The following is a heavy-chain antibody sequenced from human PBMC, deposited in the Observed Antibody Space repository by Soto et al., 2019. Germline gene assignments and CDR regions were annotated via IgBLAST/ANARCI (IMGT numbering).Heavy chain of an antibody. CDR1: GGTFSSYA. V-gene: IGHV1-69*12. J-gene: IGHJ5*02. CDR3: ARVGYSDGSKPRADNWFDP. Sequence: QVQLVQSGAEVKKPGSSVKVSCKASGGTFSSYAISWVRQAPGQGLEWMGGIIPIFGTANYAQKFQGRVTITADESTSTAYMELSSLRSEDTAVYYCARVGYSDGSKPRADNWFDPWGQGTLVTVSS. CDR2: IIPIFGTA. D-gene: IGHD5-18*01.